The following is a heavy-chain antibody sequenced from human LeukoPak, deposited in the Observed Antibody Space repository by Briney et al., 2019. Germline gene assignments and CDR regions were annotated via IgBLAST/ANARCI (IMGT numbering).Heavy chain of an antibody. CDR3: ARDGWAYYDSSGYYDY. J-gene: IGHJ4*02. D-gene: IGHD3-22*01. CDR1: GGTFSSYA. V-gene: IGHV1-69*06. CDR2: IIPIFGTA. Sequence: SVKVSCKASGGTFSSYAISWVRQAPGQGLEWMGGIIPIFGTANYAQKFQGRVTITADKSTSTAYMELSSLRSEDTAVYYCARDGWAYYDSSGYYDYWGQGTLVTVSS.